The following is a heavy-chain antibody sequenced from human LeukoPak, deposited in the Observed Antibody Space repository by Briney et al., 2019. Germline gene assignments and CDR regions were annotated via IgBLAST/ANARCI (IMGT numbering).Heavy chain of an antibody. V-gene: IGHV4-38-2*02. CDR3: ARRCSGGSCHSYAFDI. J-gene: IGHJ3*02. D-gene: IGHD2-15*01. CDR2: IYHSGST. CDR1: GYSISSGYY. Sequence: SETLSLTCTVSGYSISSGYYWGWIRQPPGKGLEWIGSIYHSGSTYYNPSLKSRVTISVDTSKNQFSLKLSSVTAADTAVYYCARRCSGGSCHSYAFDIWGQGTMVTVSS.